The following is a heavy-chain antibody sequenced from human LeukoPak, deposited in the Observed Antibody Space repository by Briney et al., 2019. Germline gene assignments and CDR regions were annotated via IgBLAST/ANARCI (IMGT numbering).Heavy chain of an antibody. CDR3: ARGRCSGGSCYAVDFDY. J-gene: IGHJ4*02. CDR1: GGSFSGYY. CDR2: INHSGST. V-gene: IGHV4-34*01. D-gene: IGHD2-15*01. Sequence: PSETLSLTCAVYGGSFSGYYWSWIRQPPGKGLEWIGEINHSGSTNYNPSLESRVTISVDTSKNQFSLKLSSVTAADTAVYYCARGRCSGGSCYAVDFDYWGQGTLVTVSS.